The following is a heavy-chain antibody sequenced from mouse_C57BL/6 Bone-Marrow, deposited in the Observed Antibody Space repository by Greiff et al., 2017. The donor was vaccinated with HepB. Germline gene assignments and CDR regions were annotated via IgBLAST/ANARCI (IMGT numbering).Heavy chain of an antibody. CDR3: AKKTDYYGSSSWYFDV. V-gene: IGHV2-5*01. D-gene: IGHD1-1*01. Sequence: VQLQESGPGLVQPSQSLSITCTVSGFSLTSYGVHWVRQSPGKGLEWLGVIWRGGSTDYNAAFMSRLSITKDTSKSQVFFKMNSLQADDTAIYYCAKKTDYYGSSSWYFDVWGTGTTVTVSS. CDR2: IWRGGST. J-gene: IGHJ1*03. CDR1: GFSLTSYG.